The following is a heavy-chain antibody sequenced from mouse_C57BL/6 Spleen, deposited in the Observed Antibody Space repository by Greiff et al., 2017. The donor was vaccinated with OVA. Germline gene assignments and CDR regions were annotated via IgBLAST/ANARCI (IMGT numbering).Heavy chain of an antibody. J-gene: IGHJ4*01. CDR3: ARIDYDYDDAMDY. Sequence: EVHLVESGGGLVKPGGSLKLSCAASGFTFSDYGMHWVRQAPEKGLEWVAYISSGSSTIYYADTVKGRFTISRDNAKNTLFLQMTSLRSEDTAMYYCARIDYDYDDAMDYWGQGTSVTVSS. V-gene: IGHV5-17*01. CDR1: GFTFSDYG. CDR2: ISSGSSTI. D-gene: IGHD2-4*01.